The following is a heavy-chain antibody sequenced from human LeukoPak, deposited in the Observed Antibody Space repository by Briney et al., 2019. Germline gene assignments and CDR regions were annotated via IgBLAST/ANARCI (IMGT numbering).Heavy chain of an antibody. CDR1: GGSISSYY. CDR2: IYYSGST. V-gene: IGHV4-59*12. J-gene: IGHJ6*03. Sequence: KPSETLSLTCTVSGGSISSYYWNWIRQPPGKGLEWIGYIYYSGSTNYNPSLKSRVTISVDTSKNQFSLKLSSVTAADTAVYYCARDPLNWNYGPLYYYYYYMDVWGKGTTVTVSS. CDR3: ARDPLNWNYGPLYYYYYYMDV. D-gene: IGHD1-7*01.